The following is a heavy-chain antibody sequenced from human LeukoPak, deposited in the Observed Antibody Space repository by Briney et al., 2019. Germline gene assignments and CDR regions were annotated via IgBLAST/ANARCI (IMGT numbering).Heavy chain of an antibody. CDR2: IKSKTDGGTT. CDR1: GFTFSSYS. Sequence: GGSLRLSCAASGFTFSSYSMNWVRQAPGKGLEWVGRIKSKTDGGTTDYAAPVKGRFTISRDDSKNTLYLQMNSLKTEDTAVYYCTTASFPDYYDSSGYILDAFDIWGQGTMVTVSS. CDR3: TTASFPDYYDSSGYILDAFDI. J-gene: IGHJ3*02. V-gene: IGHV3-15*01. D-gene: IGHD3-22*01.